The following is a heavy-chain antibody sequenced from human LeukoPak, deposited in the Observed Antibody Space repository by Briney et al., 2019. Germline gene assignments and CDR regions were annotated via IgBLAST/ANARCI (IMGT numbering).Heavy chain of an antibody. CDR2: VDPEDGET. V-gene: IGHV1-69-2*01. CDR3: ATATGAMVADFDY. Sequence: ASVKISCKVSGYTFTDCYMHWVQQAPGKGLEWMGLVDPEDGETIYAEKFQGRVTITADTSTDTAYMELSSLRSEDTAVYYCATATGAMVADFDYWGQGTLVTVSS. CDR1: GYTFTDCY. D-gene: IGHD3-10*01. J-gene: IGHJ4*02.